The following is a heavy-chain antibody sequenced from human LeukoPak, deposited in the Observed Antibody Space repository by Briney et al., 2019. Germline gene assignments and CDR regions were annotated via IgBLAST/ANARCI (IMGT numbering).Heavy chain of an antibody. D-gene: IGHD3-22*01. CDR1: GFTFSSYA. CDR2: ISGSGGNT. Sequence: GGSLRLSCAASGFTFSSYAMSWVRQAPGKGLEWVSAISGSGGNTYSADSVKGRCTISRDNSKKTLFLHMNSLRAEDTAVYYCARGMSATSGYLELEYWGQGTLVTVST. V-gene: IGHV3-23*01. J-gene: IGHJ4*02. CDR3: ARGMSATSGYLELEY.